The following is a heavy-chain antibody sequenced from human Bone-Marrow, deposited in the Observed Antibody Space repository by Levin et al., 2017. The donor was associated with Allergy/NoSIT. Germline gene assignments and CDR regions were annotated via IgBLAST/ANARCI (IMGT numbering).Heavy chain of an antibody. CDR1: GYTFTSYG. CDR2: ISAYNGNT. D-gene: IGHD2-2*01. V-gene: IGHV1-18*01. Sequence: ASVKVSCKASGYTFTSYGISWVRQAPGQGLEWMGWISAYNGNTNYAQKLQGRVTMTTDTSTSTAYMELRSLRSDDTAVYYCARGPEDIVVVPAAIVYYYYGMDGWGQGTTVTVSS. CDR3: ARGPEDIVVVPAAIVYYYYGMDG. J-gene: IGHJ6*02.